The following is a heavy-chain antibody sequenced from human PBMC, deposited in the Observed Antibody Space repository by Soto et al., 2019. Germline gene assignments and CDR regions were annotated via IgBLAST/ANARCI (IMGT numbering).Heavy chain of an antibody. V-gene: IGHV3-73*02. J-gene: IGHJ6*02. CDR3: SRHEEGRRMVFYGMDV. Sequence: QLVESGGGLVQAGGSLRLSCSASGFTFSRSDLHWVRQAPGKGLEWVGRVRSKIHNYATSFADSVRGRFTISRNDSDNTVSLEMIGLKSEDTALYYCSRHEEGRRMVFYGMDVWGQGTTVTVSS. D-gene: IGHD2-8*01. CDR2: VRSKIHNYAT. CDR1: GFTFSRSD.